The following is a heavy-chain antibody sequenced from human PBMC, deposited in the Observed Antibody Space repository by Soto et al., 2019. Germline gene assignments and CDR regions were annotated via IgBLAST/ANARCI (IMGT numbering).Heavy chain of an antibody. CDR2: IYYSGST. CDR1: GGSISSSSFY. J-gene: IGHJ5*02. D-gene: IGHD3-3*01. V-gene: IGHV4-39*01. Sequence: ASETLSLTCTVSGGSISSSSFYWGWIRQPPGKGLEWIGSIYYSGSTYYNPSLKSRVTISVDTSKNQFSLKLSSVTAADTAVYYCARGLRFLEWLFAPWGQGTLVTVSS. CDR3: ARGLRFLEWLFAP.